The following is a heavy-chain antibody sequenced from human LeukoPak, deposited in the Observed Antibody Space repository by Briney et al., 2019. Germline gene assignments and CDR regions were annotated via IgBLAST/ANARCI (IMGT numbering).Heavy chain of an antibody. CDR3: ARHRYGGYQSHHMDV. CDR1: GYSFTSYW. Sequence: GESLKISCKGSGYSFTSYWIGWVRQMPGKGLEWMGIIYPGDYDTRYSPSFQGQVTISADKSISTAYLQWSSLKASDTAMYYCARHRYGGYQSHHMDVWGKGTTVTVSS. J-gene: IGHJ6*03. CDR2: IYPGDYDT. V-gene: IGHV5-51*01. D-gene: IGHD5-12*01.